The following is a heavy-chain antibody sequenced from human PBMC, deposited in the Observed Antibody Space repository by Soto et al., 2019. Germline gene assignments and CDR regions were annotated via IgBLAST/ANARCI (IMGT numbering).Heavy chain of an antibody. CDR2: MNPNRGNT. D-gene: IGHD5-18*01. V-gene: IGHV1-8*01. CDR1: GYTFTSYD. J-gene: IGHJ6*03. CDR3: ARKGVDTAMVIDYYYYMDV. Sequence: ASVKVSCKASGYTFTSYDINWVRQATGQGLEWMGWMNPNRGNTGYAQKFQGRVTMNRNTSISTAYMELSSLRSEDTAVYYCARKGVDTAMVIDYYYYMDVWGKGTTVTVSS.